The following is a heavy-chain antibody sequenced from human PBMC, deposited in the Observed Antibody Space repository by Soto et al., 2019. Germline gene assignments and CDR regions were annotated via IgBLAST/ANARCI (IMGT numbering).Heavy chain of an antibody. V-gene: IGHV4-4*07. CDR3: AREKGYYYSGMDV. CDR1: GGSISGHY. J-gene: IGHJ6*02. Sequence: SETLSLTCNVSGGSISGHYWTWIRQPAGKGLEWIGRIYSTGSTNYNPSLESRVTMSVDTSKNRLSLTLSSVTAADTAVYYCAREKGYYYSGMDVWGQGTTVTVSS. CDR2: IYSTGST.